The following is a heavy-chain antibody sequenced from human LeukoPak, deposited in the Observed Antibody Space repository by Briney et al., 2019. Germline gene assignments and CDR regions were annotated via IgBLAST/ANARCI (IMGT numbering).Heavy chain of an antibody. J-gene: IGHJ6*02. Sequence: GRSLRLSCEASGFTFRAYGMHWVRQAPGKRLEWVAVISYDEYEKDYADSAKGRFTISRDTSKNTLYLQMNSLRVEDTAVYYCARGTRTYAYYGLDVWGPGTTVTVSS. CDR1: GFTFRAYG. D-gene: IGHD2-2*01. CDR2: ISYDEYEK. CDR3: ARGTRTYAYYGLDV. V-gene: IGHV3-30-3*01.